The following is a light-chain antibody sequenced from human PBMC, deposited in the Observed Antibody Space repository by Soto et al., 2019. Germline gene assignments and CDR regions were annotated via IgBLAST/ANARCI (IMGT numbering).Light chain of an antibody. J-gene: IGLJ2*01. Sequence: QPVLTQPPSASGAPGQRVTISCSGSSSNIGSSAVNWYQHIPGTAPKLLIYSNNQRPSGVPDRFSGSKSGTSASLAISGLQSEDEADYYCAAWDGSLSVVFFGGGTKLTVL. CDR3: AAWDGSLSVVF. V-gene: IGLV1-44*01. CDR2: SNN. CDR1: SSNIGSSA.